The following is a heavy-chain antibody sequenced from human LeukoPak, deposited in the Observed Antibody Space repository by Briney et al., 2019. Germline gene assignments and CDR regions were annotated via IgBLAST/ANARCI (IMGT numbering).Heavy chain of an antibody. Sequence: GRSLRLSCAASGFTFSSYAMHWARQAPGKGLEWVAVISYDGNKKYYADSVKGRFTISRDNSKNTLDLQMNSLRGEETAVYYCARDDAGSYYVIDYWGQGTLVTVSS. J-gene: IGHJ4*02. CDR3: ARDDAGSYYVIDY. V-gene: IGHV3-30-3*01. CDR1: GFTFSSYA. D-gene: IGHD1-26*01. CDR2: ISYDGNKK.